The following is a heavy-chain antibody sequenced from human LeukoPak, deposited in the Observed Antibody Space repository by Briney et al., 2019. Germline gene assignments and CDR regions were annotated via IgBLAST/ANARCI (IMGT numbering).Heavy chain of an antibody. Sequence: GGSLRLSCTASGFTFSTYTMNWVRQAPGKGLEWVANIKQDGSEKYYVDSVKGRFTISRDNAKNSLYLQMNSLRAEDTAVYYCARDLTQGQVPHYWGQGTLVTVSS. J-gene: IGHJ4*02. CDR1: GFTFSTYT. CDR3: ARDLTQGQVPHY. CDR2: IKQDGSEK. V-gene: IGHV3-7*01.